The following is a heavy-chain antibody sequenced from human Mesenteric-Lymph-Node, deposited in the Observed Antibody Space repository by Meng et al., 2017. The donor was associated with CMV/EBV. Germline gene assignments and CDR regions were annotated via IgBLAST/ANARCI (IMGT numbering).Heavy chain of an antibody. CDR3: TRILRPCSVIRCSHYFDY. J-gene: IGHJ4*02. Sequence: GGSLRLSCEASGITFSNYWMTWVRQAPGKGLEWVADIKQDGSETYYADSVRGRFTISRDNAKNTLYLQMNGLRAEDTAVYYCTRILRPCSVIRCSHYFDYWGQGTLVTVSS. CDR2: IKQDGSET. D-gene: IGHD2-15*01. CDR1: GITFSNYW. V-gene: IGHV3-7*01.